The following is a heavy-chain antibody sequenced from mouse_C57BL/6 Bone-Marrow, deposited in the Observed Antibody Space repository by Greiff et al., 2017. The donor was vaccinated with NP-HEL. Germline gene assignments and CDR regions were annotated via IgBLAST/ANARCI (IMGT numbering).Heavy chain of an antibody. Sequence: QVQLQQSGAELVRPGTSVKVSCKASGYAFTNYLIEWVKQRPGQGLEWIGVINPGSGGTNYNEKFKGKATLTADKSSSTAYMQLSSLTSEDSAVYFCARDHYGSSPYYFDYWGQGTTLTVSS. CDR3: ARDHYGSSPYYFDY. V-gene: IGHV1-54*01. CDR1: GYAFTNYL. D-gene: IGHD1-1*01. J-gene: IGHJ2*01. CDR2: INPGSGGT.